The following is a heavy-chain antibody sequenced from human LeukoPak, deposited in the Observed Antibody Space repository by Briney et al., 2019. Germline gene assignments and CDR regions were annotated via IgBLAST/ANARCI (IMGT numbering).Heavy chain of an antibody. Sequence: ASVEVSCKAFGYTFTSYDINWVRQATGQGVEGMGWMNPNSGNTGYAQKFQGRVTMTRNTSISTAYMELSSLRSEDTAVYYCARAPITIVRGNPNKVRFDPWGQGTLVTVSS. J-gene: IGHJ5*02. CDR1: GYTFTSYD. CDR2: MNPNSGNT. D-gene: IGHD3-10*01. CDR3: ARAPITIVRGNPNKVRFDP. V-gene: IGHV1-8*01.